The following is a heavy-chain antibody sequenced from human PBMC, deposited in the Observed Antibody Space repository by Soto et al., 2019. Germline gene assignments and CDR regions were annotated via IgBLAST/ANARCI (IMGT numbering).Heavy chain of an antibody. Sequence: QLQLQESGSGLVKPSQTLSLTCAVSGDSISSGGYSWTWIRQPPGKGLEWIGYIYHSGGTDYNPSLKSGFTITVDSPNNQFSLKLSSVTVADTAVYYCARDSRSGYYLDYWGQGTLVTVSS. CDR2: IYHSGGT. CDR1: GDSISSGGYS. CDR3: ARDSRSGYYLDY. D-gene: IGHD3-22*01. J-gene: IGHJ4*02. V-gene: IGHV4-30-2*01.